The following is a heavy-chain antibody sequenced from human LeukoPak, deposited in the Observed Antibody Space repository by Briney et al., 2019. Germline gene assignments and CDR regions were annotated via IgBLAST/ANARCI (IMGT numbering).Heavy chain of an antibody. CDR3: AKDMAYCSSTSCYRVRAFDI. V-gene: IGHV3-30*04. CDR2: ISYDGSNK. J-gene: IGHJ3*02. Sequence: GKSLRLSCVASGFSFSQYAIHWVRQAPGKGLEWVAVISYDGSNKYYADSVKGRFTISRDNSKNTLYLQMNSLRAEDTAVYYCAKDMAYCSSTSCYRVRAFDIWGQGTMVTVSS. CDR1: GFSFSQYA. D-gene: IGHD2-2*01.